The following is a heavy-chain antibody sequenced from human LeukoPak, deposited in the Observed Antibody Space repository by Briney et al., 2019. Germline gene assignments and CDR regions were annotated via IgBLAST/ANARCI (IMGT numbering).Heavy chain of an antibody. CDR2: ISGSGGDT. J-gene: IGHJ4*02. V-gene: IGHV3-23*01. CDR3: AKGGVYGDYYFDY. CDR1: GFTFSTNA. Sequence: GGSLRLSCAASGFTFSTNAMSWVRQAPGKGLEWVSVISGSGGDTYYADSVKGRFTISGDNSKNTVYLQMNSLRAEDTALYYCAKGGVYGDYYFDYWGQGTLVTVSS. D-gene: IGHD4-17*01.